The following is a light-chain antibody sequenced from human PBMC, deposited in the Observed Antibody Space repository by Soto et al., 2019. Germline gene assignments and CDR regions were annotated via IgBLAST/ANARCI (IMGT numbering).Light chain of an antibody. V-gene: IGKV3-20*01. J-gene: IGKJ5*01. CDR2: GAS. CDR1: QSVSSTY. Sequence: EVVLTQSPGTLSLSPGERATLSCRASQSVSSTYLAWYQHKPGQAPRLLIYGASNRATGIPDRFSGSGSGTDFTLTISRLEPEDFAVYYCQQHGSSPITFGQGTRLEI. CDR3: QQHGSSPIT.